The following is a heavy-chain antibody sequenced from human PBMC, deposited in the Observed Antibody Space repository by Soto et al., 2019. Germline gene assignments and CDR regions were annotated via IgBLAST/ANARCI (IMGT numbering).Heavy chain of an antibody. V-gene: IGHV3-20*04. CDR2: INWNGGST. CDR3: ASGIVGATTYGMDV. D-gene: IGHD1-26*01. Sequence: GGSLRLSCAASGFTFDDYGMSWVRQAPGKGLEWVSGINWNGGSTGYADSVKGRFTISRDNAKNSLYLQMNSLRAEDTALYYCASGIVGATTYGMDVWGQGTTVTVS. J-gene: IGHJ6*02. CDR1: GFTFDDYG.